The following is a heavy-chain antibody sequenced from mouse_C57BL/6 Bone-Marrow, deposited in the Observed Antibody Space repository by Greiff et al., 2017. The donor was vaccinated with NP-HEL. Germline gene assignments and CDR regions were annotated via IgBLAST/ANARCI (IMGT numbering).Heavy chain of an antibody. Sequence: QVQLQQPGAELVRPGSSVKLSCKASGYTFTSYWMDWVKQRPGQGLEWIGNIYPSASETHYNQKFKDKATLTVDKSSSTAYMQLSSLTSRDSAVDYCARENGSSPWYFDVWGTGTTVTVSS. J-gene: IGHJ1*03. D-gene: IGHD1-1*01. CDR1: GYTFTSYW. CDR2: IYPSASET. CDR3: ARENGSSPWYFDV. V-gene: IGHV1-61*01.